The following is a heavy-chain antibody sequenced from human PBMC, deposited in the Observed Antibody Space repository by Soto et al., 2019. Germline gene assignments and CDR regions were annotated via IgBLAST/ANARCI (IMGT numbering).Heavy chain of an antibody. D-gene: IGHD3-10*01. CDR3: AVTSNGDYRSYYGIAV. CDR1: GDTVSSGNAA. Sequence: PSQTLSLTCVISGDTVSSGNAAWNWIRQSPSSGLQWLGRTFFRSKWHTDYAVSLRGRVTITADTSKNQFSLQLGSVTPEDTAVYYCAVTSNGDYRSYYGIAVWGQGITVTVSS. V-gene: IGHV6-1*01. J-gene: IGHJ6*02. CDR2: TFFRSKWHT.